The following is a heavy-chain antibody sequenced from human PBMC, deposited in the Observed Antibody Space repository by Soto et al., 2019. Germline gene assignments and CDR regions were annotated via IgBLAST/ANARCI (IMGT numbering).Heavy chain of an antibody. CDR2: ISYDGSTK. D-gene: IGHD5-18*01. CDR1: GFAFSNYA. V-gene: IGHV3-30-3*01. Sequence: QVHLVESGGGVVEPGRSLRLSCAASGFAFSNYAMHWVRQAPGKGLEWVAVISYDGSTKFYADSVKGRFTISRDNSRNTVYLQMNSPRTDDTAVFSCARGGFVDTAVGLPPHSGLDVWGQGTTITFSS. J-gene: IGHJ6*02. CDR3: ARGGFVDTAVGLPPHSGLDV.